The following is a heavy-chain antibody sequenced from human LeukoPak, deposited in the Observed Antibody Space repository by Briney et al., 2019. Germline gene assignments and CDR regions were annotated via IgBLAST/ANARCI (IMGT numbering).Heavy chain of an antibody. V-gene: IGHV1-18*01. CDR3: ARLRTDFWSGYYQLDY. D-gene: IGHD3-3*01. J-gene: IGHJ4*02. CDR1: GYTFTSYG. Sequence: GASVKVSCKASGYTFTSYGISWVRQAPGQGLEWMGWISAYNGNTNYAQKLQGRVTMTTDTSTSTAYMELRSLRSDDTAVYYCARLRTDFWSGYYQLDYWGQGTLVTVSS. CDR2: ISAYNGNT.